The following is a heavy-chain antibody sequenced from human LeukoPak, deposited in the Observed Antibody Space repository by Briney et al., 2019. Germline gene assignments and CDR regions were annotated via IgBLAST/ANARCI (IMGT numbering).Heavy chain of an antibody. CDR3: AFQGRGYFDY. CDR2: IIPLFGSV. Sequence: GSSVKVSCKASGGTFSSYGITWVRQAPGQGLEWMGGIIPLFGSVHYAQKFQGRVTITADKSTSTAYMELSSLRSEDTAVYYCAFQGRGYFDYWGQGTLVTVSS. V-gene: IGHV1-69*06. J-gene: IGHJ4*02. CDR1: GGTFSSYG. D-gene: IGHD3-10*01.